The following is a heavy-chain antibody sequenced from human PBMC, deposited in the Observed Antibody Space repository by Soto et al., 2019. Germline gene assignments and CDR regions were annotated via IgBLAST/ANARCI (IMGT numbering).Heavy chain of an antibody. Sequence: SETLSLTCTVSGGSISSYYWSWIRQPPGKGLEWIGYIYYSGSTNYNPSLKSRVTISVDTSKNQFSLKLSSVTAADTAVYYCARGPRGDYDILTIKYYFDYWGQGTLVTVSS. CDR3: ARGPRGDYDILTIKYYFDY. D-gene: IGHD3-9*01. CDR1: GGSISSYY. J-gene: IGHJ4*02. V-gene: IGHV4-59*01. CDR2: IYYSGST.